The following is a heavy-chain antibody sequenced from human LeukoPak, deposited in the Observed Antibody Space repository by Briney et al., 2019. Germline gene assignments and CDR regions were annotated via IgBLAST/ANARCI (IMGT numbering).Heavy chain of an antibody. J-gene: IGHJ4*02. V-gene: IGHV4-34*01. D-gene: IGHD3-22*01. Sequence: SETLSLTCAVYGGSFSGYYWSWIRQPPGKGLEWIGEINHSGSTNYNPSLKSRVTISVDTSKNQFSLKLSSVTAADTAVYYCARGREVPLYDSSDYYFDYWGQGTLVTVPS. CDR3: ARGREVPLYDSSDYYFDY. CDR2: INHSGST. CDR1: GGSFSGYY.